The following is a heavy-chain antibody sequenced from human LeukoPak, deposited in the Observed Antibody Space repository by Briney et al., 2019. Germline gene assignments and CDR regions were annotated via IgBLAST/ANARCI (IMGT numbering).Heavy chain of an antibody. CDR2: INWNGGST. CDR3: ARVGYGSGSYYHDY. J-gene: IGHJ4*02. D-gene: IGHD3-10*01. V-gene: IGHV3-20*04. Sequence: TGGSLRLSCAASGFTFDDYGMSWVRQAPGKGLEWVSGINWNGGSTGYADSVKGRFTISRDNAKNSLYLQMNSLRAEDTAVYYCARVGYGSGSYYHDYWGQGTLVTVSS. CDR1: GFTFDDYG.